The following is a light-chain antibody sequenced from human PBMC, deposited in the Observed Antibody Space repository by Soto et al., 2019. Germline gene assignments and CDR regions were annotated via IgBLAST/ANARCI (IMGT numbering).Light chain of an antibody. J-gene: IGKJ3*01. CDR1: QGISSS. CDR2: TAS. V-gene: IGKV1-12*01. CDR3: QQANSFPFT. Sequence: DIPMTQSPSSVSASVGDRVTITCRASQGISSSLAWYQQKPGKAPKLLIYTASNLQSGVPSRFSGSGSGTDFTLTIVSLQPEDFATYYCQQANSFPFTFGPGTKVDIK.